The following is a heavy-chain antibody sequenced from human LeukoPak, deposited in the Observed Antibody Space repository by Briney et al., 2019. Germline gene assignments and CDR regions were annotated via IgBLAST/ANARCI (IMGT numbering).Heavy chain of an antibody. V-gene: IGHV3-74*01. Sequence: GGSLRLSCEASGFTLNKYWMHWVRQAPGKGLVWVSRITGDGSDIAYADSVKGRFTVSRDDARNVLFLQMTSLRVEDTAIYYCARDAYTTTSNWLDPWGQGTLVTVSS. J-gene: IGHJ5*02. CDR3: ARDAYTTTSNWLDP. CDR2: ITGDGSDI. CDR1: GFTLNKYW. D-gene: IGHD4-17*01.